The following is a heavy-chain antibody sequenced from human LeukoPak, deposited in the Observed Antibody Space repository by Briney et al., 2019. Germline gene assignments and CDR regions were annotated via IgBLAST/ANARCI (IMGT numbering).Heavy chain of an antibody. CDR1: GGSISSYY. Sequence: SETLSLTCTVSGGSISSYYWSWIRQPPGKGLEWIGYIYYSGSTNYNPSLKSRVTISVDTSKNQFSLKLSSVTAADTAVYYCARLTKNDSGTYRFGKKKRGYMDVWGKGTTVTISS. CDR2: IYYSGST. V-gene: IGHV4-59*12. CDR3: ARLTKNDSGTYRFGKKKRGYMDV. D-gene: IGHD3-10*01. J-gene: IGHJ6*03.